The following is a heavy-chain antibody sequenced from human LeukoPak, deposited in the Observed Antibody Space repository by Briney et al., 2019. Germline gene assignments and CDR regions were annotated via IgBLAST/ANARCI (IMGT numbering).Heavy chain of an antibody. CDR2: IYYSGST. J-gene: IGHJ4*02. Sequence: SETLSLTCTVSGDSISTSNSYWGWIRQPPGKGLEWIGYIYYSGSTNYNPSLKSRVTISVDTSKNQFSLKLSSVTAADTAVYYCARDSGSYFDYWGQGTLVTVSS. V-gene: IGHV4-61*01. CDR3: ARDSGSYFDY. CDR1: GDSISTSNSY. D-gene: IGHD1-26*01.